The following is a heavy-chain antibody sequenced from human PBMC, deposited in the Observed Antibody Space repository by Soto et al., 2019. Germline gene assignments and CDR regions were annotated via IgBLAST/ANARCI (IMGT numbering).Heavy chain of an antibody. D-gene: IGHD2-8*01. CDR1: GAPISSGNW. V-gene: IGHV4-4*02. CDR3: ARLVYDTRLNYMYFDF. J-gene: IGHJ4*02. Sequence: PSETLSLTCAVSGAPISSGNWWTWVRQTPQRGLEYIGEIFHDGTANYYPSFERRVAISVDTSKNQFSLKLTSVTAADTAIYFCARLVYDTRLNYMYFDFWGQGALVTVSS. CDR2: IFHDGTA.